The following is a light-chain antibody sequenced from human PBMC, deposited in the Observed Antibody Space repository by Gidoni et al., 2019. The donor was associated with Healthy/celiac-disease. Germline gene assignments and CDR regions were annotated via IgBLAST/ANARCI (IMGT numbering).Light chain of an antibody. J-gene: IGKJ2*01. CDR2: AAS. CDR1: QVIGND. Sequence: AIQMTQSPSSLSAPGGDRVTIPCRASQVIGNDLGWYQQKPGTAPKLLIFAASRLQSGVPSGFRGGGSGTDFTLTISSLQPEDFATYYCLQDYTYPYTFGQGTKLDIK. V-gene: IGKV1-6*01. CDR3: LQDYTYPYT.